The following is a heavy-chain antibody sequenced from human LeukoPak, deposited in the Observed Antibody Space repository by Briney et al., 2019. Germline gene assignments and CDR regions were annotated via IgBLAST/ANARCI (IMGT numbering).Heavy chain of an antibody. Sequence: PSETLSLTCTVSGGSISSSSYYWGWIRQPPGKGLEWIGSIYYSGSTYYNPSLKSRVTISVDTSKNQFSLKLSSVTAADTAVYYCARAVHFGYDSPTGLYWGQGTLVTVSS. D-gene: IGHD3-22*01. CDR1: GGSISSSSYY. CDR2: IYYSGST. J-gene: IGHJ4*02. CDR3: ARAVHFGYDSPTGLY. V-gene: IGHV4-39*07.